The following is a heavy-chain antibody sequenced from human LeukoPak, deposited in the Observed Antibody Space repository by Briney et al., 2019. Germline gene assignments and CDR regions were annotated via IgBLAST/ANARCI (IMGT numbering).Heavy chain of an antibody. CDR3: AREVADYGGYYYYHYMDV. CDR1: GGSISSYY. V-gene: IGHV4-4*07. Sequence: SETLSLTCTVSGGSISSYYWSWIRQPAGKGLEWIGRIYTSGSNNYNPSLKSRVTMSVDTSKNQFSLKLSSATAADTAMYYCAREVADYGGYYYYHYMDVWGKGTTVTISS. J-gene: IGHJ6*03. D-gene: IGHD4-23*01. CDR2: IYTSGSN.